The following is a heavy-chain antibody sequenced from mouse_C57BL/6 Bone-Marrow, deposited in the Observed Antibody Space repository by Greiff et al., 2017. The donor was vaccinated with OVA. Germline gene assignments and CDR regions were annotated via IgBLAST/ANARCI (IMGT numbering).Heavy chain of an antibody. J-gene: IGHJ2*01. D-gene: IGHD1-1*01. CDR2: ISDGGSYT. CDR1: GFTFSSYA. V-gene: IGHV5-4*01. Sequence: EVMLVESGGGLVKPGGSLKLSCAASGFTFSSYAMSWVRQTPEKRLEWVATISDGGSYTYYPDNVKGRFTISRDNAKNNLYLQMSHLKSEDTAMYYCARDVVATGYWGQGTTLTVSS. CDR3: ARDVVATGY.